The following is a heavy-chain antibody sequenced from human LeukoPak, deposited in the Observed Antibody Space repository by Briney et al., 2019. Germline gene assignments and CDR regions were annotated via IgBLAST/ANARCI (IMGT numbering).Heavy chain of an antibody. Sequence: GSLRLSCAASGFTFSSYTMHWVRQAPGKGLEYVSAISTNGGSTSYANSVKGRFTISRDNSKNTLYLQMGSLRAEDLAVYYCARNIAGAGDDYWGRGTLVTVSS. V-gene: IGHV3-64*01. CDR1: GFTFSSYT. CDR2: ISTNGGST. J-gene: IGHJ4*02. CDR3: ARNIAGAGDDY. D-gene: IGHD6-13*01.